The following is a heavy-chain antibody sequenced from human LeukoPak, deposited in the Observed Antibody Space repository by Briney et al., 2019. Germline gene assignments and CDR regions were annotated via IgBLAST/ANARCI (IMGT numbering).Heavy chain of an antibody. Sequence: SETLSLTCTVSDGSISNSINYWGWIRQPPGKGLEWIGSIYYTGSTYYNPSLKSRVTIYVDTSKNQFSLKLSSVTTADMAVYYCASFSDLFHYWGQGSLVTVSS. D-gene: IGHD3-3*01. CDR3: ASFSDLFHY. J-gene: IGHJ4*02. V-gene: IGHV4-39*01. CDR2: IYYTGST. CDR1: DGSISNSINY.